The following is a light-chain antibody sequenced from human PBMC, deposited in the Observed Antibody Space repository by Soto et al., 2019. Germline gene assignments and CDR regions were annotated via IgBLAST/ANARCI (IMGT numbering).Light chain of an antibody. J-gene: IGKJ4*01. CDR3: LQQKSYPLS. CDR1: QGIRND. CDR2: AAS. Sequence: DIQMNQSPTSLCASVGDRFTITRQASQGIRNDLAWYQXQPGKAXKXVIYAASSLESGVPSRFSGSGSGTEFTLTISSLQPEDFATDYCLQQKSYPLSFGGGTKVDIK. V-gene: IGKV1-17*01.